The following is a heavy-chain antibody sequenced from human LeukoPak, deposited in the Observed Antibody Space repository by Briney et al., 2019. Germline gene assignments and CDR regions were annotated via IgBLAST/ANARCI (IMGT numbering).Heavy chain of an antibody. CDR1: GGSISSSY. J-gene: IGHJ4*02. D-gene: IGHD5-12*01. CDR3: ARDSGYDYMPLYYFDY. V-gene: IGHV4-59*01. CDR2: IYYTGST. Sequence: SETLSLTCTVSGGSISSSYWSWIRQPPGKGLEWIGYIYYTGSTNYNPSLKSRATISVDTSKNQFSLKLSSVTAADTAVYYCARDSGYDYMPLYYFDYWGQGTLVTVSS.